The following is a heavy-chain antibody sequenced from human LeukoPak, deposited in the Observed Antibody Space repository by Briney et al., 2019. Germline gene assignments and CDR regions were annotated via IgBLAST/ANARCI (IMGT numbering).Heavy chain of an antibody. CDR3: TTAFGYSRD. J-gene: IGHJ4*02. CDR1: GGSISSSW. V-gene: IGHV4-4*02. D-gene: IGHD6-13*01. CDR2: ISHSGTT. Sequence: SGTLSLTCAVSGGSISSSWWSWVRQSPGKGLEWIGEISHSGTTNYNPSLKSRVTISVDKSKNQFSLELSSVTAADTAVYYCTTAFGYSRDWGQGTLVTVSS.